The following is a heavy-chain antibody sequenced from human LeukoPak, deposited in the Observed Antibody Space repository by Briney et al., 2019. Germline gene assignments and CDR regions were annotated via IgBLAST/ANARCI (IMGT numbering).Heavy chain of an antibody. Sequence: GGSLRLSCAASGFTFSSYGMHWVRQAPGKGLEWVSFIRYDGSNKYYADSVRGRFTISRDNSKNTLYLQMNSLRAEDTAVYYCANPPPHCGDTSCYPSPDYWGQGTLVTVSS. V-gene: IGHV3-30*02. D-gene: IGHD2-21*01. CDR2: IRYDGSNK. CDR3: ANPPPHCGDTSCYPSPDY. CDR1: GFTFSSYG. J-gene: IGHJ4*02.